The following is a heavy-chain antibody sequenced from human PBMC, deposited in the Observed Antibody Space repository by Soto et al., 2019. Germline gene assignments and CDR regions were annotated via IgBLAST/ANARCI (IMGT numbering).Heavy chain of an antibody. CDR3: ATAYVYDFENSNYYRDAFDI. V-gene: IGHV5-51*01. D-gene: IGHD3-22*01. Sequence: GESLKISCKASGYSFSFYWIGWVRQMPGKGLEWMAIMYPDDSDIRYSPSFEAHVTISADKSTSTAFLQWSSLKASDTAMYYCATAYVYDFENSNYYRDAFDIWGQGTLVTVS. CDR2: MYPDDSDI. CDR1: GYSFSFYW. J-gene: IGHJ3*02.